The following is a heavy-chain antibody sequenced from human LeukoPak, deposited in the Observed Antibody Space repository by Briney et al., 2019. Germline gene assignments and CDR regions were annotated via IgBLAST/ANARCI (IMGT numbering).Heavy chain of an antibody. J-gene: IGHJ4*02. V-gene: IGHV4-39*01. CDR3: ARYQRGDFRNFDY. Sequence: MASETLSLTCTVSGGSISSTSYYWGWIRQPPGKGLEWIGNILYSGSTYYNPSLKSRVTIPADTSKNQFSLRLSSVTAADTAVYYCARYQRGDFRNFDYWGQGTLLTVSS. D-gene: IGHD4-17*01. CDR2: ILYSGST. CDR1: GGSISSTSYY.